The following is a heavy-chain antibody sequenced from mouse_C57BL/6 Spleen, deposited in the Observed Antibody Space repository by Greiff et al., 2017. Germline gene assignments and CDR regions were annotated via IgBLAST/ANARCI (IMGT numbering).Heavy chain of an antibody. CDR3: ARPLDSSGPAWFAY. CDR2: ISSGGSYT. J-gene: IGHJ3*01. V-gene: IGHV5-6*01. CDR1: GFTFSSYG. Sequence: EVKLVESGGDLVKPGGSLKLSCAASGFTFSSYGMSWVRQTPDKRLEWVATISSGGSYTYYPDSVKGRFTISRDNAKNTLYLQMSSLQSEDTAMYDCARPLDSSGPAWFAYWGQGTLVTVSA. D-gene: IGHD3-2*02.